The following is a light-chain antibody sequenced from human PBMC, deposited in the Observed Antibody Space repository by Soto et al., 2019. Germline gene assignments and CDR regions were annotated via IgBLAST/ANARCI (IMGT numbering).Light chain of an antibody. CDR1: SNY. Sequence: QSVLTQPRSVSGSPGQSVTISCTRTSNYVSWYQQHPGQAPKLMIYDVNKRPSGVPDRFSGSKSGNTASPTISGLQAEDEADYYCCSFAGSYTSYVFGAGTKVTVL. CDR3: CSFAGSYTSYV. J-gene: IGLJ1*01. V-gene: IGLV2-11*01. CDR2: DVN.